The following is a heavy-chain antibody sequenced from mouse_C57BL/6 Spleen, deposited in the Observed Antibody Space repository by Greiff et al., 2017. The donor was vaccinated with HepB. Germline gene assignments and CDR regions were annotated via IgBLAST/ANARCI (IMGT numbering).Heavy chain of an antibody. CDR3: ARSGYGSSHWYFDV. V-gene: IGHV1-39*01. CDR1: GYSFTDYN. CDR2: INPNYGTT. Sequence: EVQLQQSGPELVKPGASVKISCKASGYSFTDYNMNWVKQSNGKSLEWIGVINPNYGTTSYNQKFKGKATLTVDQSSSTAYMQLNSLTSEDSAGYYCARSGYGSSHWYFDVWGTGTTVTVSS. D-gene: IGHD1-1*01. J-gene: IGHJ1*03.